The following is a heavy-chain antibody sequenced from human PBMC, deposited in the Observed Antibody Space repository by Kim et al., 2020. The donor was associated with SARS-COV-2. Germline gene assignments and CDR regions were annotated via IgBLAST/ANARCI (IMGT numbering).Heavy chain of an antibody. CDR2: ISETGADR. Sequence: GGSLRLSCAASGFTFSGYCMSWVRQAPGKGLEWVSAISETGADRNYANSVKGRFTISRDNSKNTLYLQMNSLRDEDTAVYYCAKRLGPTTPNFDYWGQGTLVTVSS. CDR1: GFTFSGYC. D-gene: IGHD1-26*01. CDR3: AKRLGPTTPNFDY. V-gene: IGHV3-23*01. J-gene: IGHJ4*02.